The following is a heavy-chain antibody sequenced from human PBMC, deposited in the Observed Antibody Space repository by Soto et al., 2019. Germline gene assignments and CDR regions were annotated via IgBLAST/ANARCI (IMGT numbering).Heavy chain of an antibody. D-gene: IGHD3-10*01. V-gene: IGHV1-18*01. Sequence: ASVKVSCKASGYTFTSYGISWVRQAPGQGLEWMGWISAYNGNTNYAQKLQGRVTMTTDTSTSTAYMELRSLRSDDTAVYYCARDGRGSGSYRPYYYGMDVWGQGTTVTVS. CDR2: ISAYNGNT. CDR1: GYTFTSYG. CDR3: ARDGRGSGSYRPYYYGMDV. J-gene: IGHJ6*02.